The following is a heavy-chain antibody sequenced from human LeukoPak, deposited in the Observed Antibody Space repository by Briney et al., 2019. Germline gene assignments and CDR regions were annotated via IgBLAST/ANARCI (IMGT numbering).Heavy chain of an antibody. CDR2: ISSSSSYI. D-gene: IGHD2-2*01. CDR1: GFTFSSYS. Sequence: PGGSLRLSCAASGFTFSSYSMNWVRLAPGKGLEWVSSISSSSSYIYYADSVKGRFTISRDNAKNSLYLQMNSLRAEDTAVYYCARGSGIVVVPAGGDAFDIWGQGTMVTVSS. V-gene: IGHV3-21*01. CDR3: ARGSGIVVVPAGGDAFDI. J-gene: IGHJ3*02.